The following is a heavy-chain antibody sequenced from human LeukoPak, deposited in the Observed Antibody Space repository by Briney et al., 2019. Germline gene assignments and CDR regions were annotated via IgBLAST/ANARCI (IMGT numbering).Heavy chain of an antibody. CDR1: GGPFSGYY. D-gene: IGHD3-3*01. CDR3: ARGGGSLITIFGVVTMFNWFDP. J-gene: IGHJ5*02. Sequence: SETLSLTCAVYGGPFSGYYWSWIRQPPGKGLEWIGEINHSGSTNYNPSLKSRVTISVDTSKNQFSLKLSSVTAADTAVYYCARGGGSLITIFGVVTMFNWFDPWGQGTLVTVSS. V-gene: IGHV4-34*01. CDR2: INHSGST.